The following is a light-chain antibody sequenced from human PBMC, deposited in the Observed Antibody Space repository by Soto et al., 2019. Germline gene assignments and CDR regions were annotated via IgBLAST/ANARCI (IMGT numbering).Light chain of an antibody. J-gene: IGKJ1*01. CDR2: DAS. CDR3: QQYDSYSRT. Sequence: DIQMTQSPSTLSASVGDRVTVTCRASQSINTWLAWYQQKPGKAPKLLIYDASSLQSGVPSRFTGRGSGTEFTLTISSLQPVDFATYYCQQYDSYSRTFGHGTKVDIK. V-gene: IGKV1-5*01. CDR1: QSINTW.